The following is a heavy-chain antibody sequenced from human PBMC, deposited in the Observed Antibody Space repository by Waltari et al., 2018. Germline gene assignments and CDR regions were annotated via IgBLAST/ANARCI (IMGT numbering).Heavy chain of an antibody. CDR3: ARDGWVLRFWEENVVTAPSGAFDI. Sequence: QVQLVQSGAEVKKPGASVTVSCKASGYTFTSYGISCVRQARGQALGWPGWISAYNGNTNYAQKLQGRVTMTTDTSTSTAYMELRSLRSDDTAVYYCARDGWVLRFWEENVVTAPSGAFDIWGQGTMVTVSS. J-gene: IGHJ3*02. V-gene: IGHV1-18*01. CDR1: GYTFTSYG. D-gene: IGHD3-3*01. CDR2: ISAYNGNT.